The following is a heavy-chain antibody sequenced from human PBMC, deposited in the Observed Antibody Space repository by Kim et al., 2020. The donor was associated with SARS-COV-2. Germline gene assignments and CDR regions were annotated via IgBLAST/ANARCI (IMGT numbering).Heavy chain of an antibody. D-gene: IGHD2-2*01. Sequence: GGSLRLSCAASGFTFSSYAMSWVRQAPGKGLEWVSAISGSGGSTYYADSVKGRFTISRDNSKNTLYLQMNSLRAEDTAVYYCAKFGYCSSTSCRQFDYWGQGTLVTVSS. CDR3: AKFGYCSSTSCRQFDY. CDR1: GFTFSSYA. CDR2: ISGSGGST. V-gene: IGHV3-23*01. J-gene: IGHJ4*02.